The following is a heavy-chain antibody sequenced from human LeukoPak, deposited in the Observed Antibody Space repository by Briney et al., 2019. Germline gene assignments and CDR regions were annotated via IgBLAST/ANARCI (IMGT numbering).Heavy chain of an antibody. Sequence: GGSLRLSCAASGFTVSSNYMSWVRRAPGKGLEWVSSISTSSSYIYYADSVKGRFTLSRDNVKNSLYLQMNSLRAEDTAVYYCAREDYFDYWGQGTLVTVSS. J-gene: IGHJ4*02. CDR2: ISTSSSYI. CDR1: GFTVSSNY. V-gene: IGHV3-21*01. CDR3: AREDYFDY.